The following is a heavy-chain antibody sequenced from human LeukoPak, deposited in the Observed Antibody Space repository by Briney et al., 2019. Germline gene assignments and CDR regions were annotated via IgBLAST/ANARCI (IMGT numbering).Heavy chain of an antibody. CDR2: ISWDGGST. J-gene: IGHJ4*02. CDR3: AKDIGGGKGSYYVLDY. Sequence: GGSLRLSCAASGFTFDDYTMHWVRQAPGKGLEWVSLISWDGGSTYYADSVKGRFTISRDNSKNSLYLQMNSLRTEDTALYYCAKDIGGGKGSYYVLDYWGQGTLVTVSS. V-gene: IGHV3-43*01. D-gene: IGHD1-26*01. CDR1: GFTFDDYT.